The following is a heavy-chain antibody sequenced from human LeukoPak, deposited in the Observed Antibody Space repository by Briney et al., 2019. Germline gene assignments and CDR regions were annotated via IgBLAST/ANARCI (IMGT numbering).Heavy chain of an antibody. D-gene: IGHD2-21*02. Sequence: PSETLSLTCTVSGGSITYYYWNWIRQPPGKGLEWIGYIYYSGSANYNPSLKSRVTILVDTAKNQFSLKLSSVTAADTAVYYCARQRTRRNIVVVTATPRSTNWFDPWGQGTLVTVSS. CDR3: ARQRTRRNIVVVTATPRSTNWFDP. V-gene: IGHV4-59*08. CDR1: GGSITYYY. CDR2: IYYSGSA. J-gene: IGHJ5*02.